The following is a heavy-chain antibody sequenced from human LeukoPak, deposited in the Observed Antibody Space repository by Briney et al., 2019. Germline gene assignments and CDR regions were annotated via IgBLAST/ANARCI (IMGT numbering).Heavy chain of an antibody. D-gene: IGHD3-10*01. J-gene: IGHJ6*04. CDR1: GGSFSGYY. CDR2: INHSGST. Sequence: PSETLSLTCAVYGGSFSGYYWSWIRQPPGKGLEWIGEINHSGSTNYNPSLKSRVTISVDTSKNQFSLKLSSVTAADPAVYYCARCTMVRGVPKYYYYGMDVWGKGTTVTVSS. V-gene: IGHV4-34*01. CDR3: ARCTMVRGVPKYYYYGMDV.